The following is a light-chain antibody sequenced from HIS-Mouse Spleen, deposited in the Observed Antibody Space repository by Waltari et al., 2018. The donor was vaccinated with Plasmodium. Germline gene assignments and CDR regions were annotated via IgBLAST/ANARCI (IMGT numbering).Light chain of an antibody. V-gene: IGLV3-10*01. Sequence: SYELTQPPSVSVSPGQTARITCSGDALPKKYAYWYQQKSGQAPVLVIYEDSKRPSGIPGRFSGSRSGTMATLTISGAQVEDDADYYCYSTDSSGNHRVFGGGTKLTVL. CDR3: YSTDSSGNHRV. J-gene: IGLJ3*02. CDR1: ALPKKY. CDR2: EDS.